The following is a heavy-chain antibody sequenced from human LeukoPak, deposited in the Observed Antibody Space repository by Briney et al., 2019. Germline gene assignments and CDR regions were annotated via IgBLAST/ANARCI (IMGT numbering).Heavy chain of an antibody. CDR2: ISSSSYI. V-gene: IGHV3-21*01. J-gene: IGHJ4*02. CDR1: GFTFSSYS. D-gene: IGHD3-22*01. CDR3: ARDASPVYYDSSADY. Sequence: GGSLRLSCAASGFTFSSYSMNWVRQAPGKGLEWVSSISSSSYIYYADSVKGRFTISRDNAKNSLYLQMNSLRAEDTAVYYCARDASPVYYDSSADYWGQGTLVTVSS.